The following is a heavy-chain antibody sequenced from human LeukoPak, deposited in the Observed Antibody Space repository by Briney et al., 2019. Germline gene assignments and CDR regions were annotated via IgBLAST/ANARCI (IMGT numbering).Heavy chain of an antibody. CDR3: ATEGGSGSYYGDDAFDM. D-gene: IGHD3-10*01. Sequence: PGGSLRLSCEASGFSFTNTWMSWVRQAPGKGLEWVGHVKSKADDGTTDYAAPVQGRFTISRDDSKNTLSLQMNSLKTEDTAVYYCATEGGSGSYYGDDAFDMWGQGTMVTVSS. V-gene: IGHV3-15*01. CDR1: GFSFTNTW. J-gene: IGHJ3*02. CDR2: VKSKADDGTT.